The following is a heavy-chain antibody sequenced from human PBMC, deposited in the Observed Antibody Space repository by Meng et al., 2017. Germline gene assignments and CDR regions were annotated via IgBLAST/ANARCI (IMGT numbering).Heavy chain of an antibody. J-gene: IGHJ4*02. CDR2: ISYDGSNK. V-gene: IGHV3-30*01. CDR1: GFTFSSYA. Sequence: VHVGGFGGGVVQPGRSLRLSCAASGFTFSSYAMHWVRQAPGKGLEWVAVISYDGSNKYYADSVKGRFTISRDNSKNTLYLQMNSLRAEDTAVYYCAGGLMVNDYWGQGTLVTVSS. D-gene: IGHD3-10*01. CDR3: AGGLMVNDY.